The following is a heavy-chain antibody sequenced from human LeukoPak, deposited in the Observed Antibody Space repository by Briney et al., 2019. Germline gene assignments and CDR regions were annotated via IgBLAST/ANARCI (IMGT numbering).Heavy chain of an antibody. V-gene: IGHV4-31*03. J-gene: IGHJ5*02. Sequence: SQTLSLTCTVSGGSISSGGYYWSWIRQHPGKGLEWIGYIYYSGSTYYNPSLKSRVTISVDTSKNQFSLKLSSVTAADTAVYYCARDRADYPRMVWFDPWGQGTLVTVSS. CDR1: GGSISSGGYY. CDR3: ARDRADYPRMVWFDP. D-gene: IGHD4-11*01. CDR2: IYYSGST.